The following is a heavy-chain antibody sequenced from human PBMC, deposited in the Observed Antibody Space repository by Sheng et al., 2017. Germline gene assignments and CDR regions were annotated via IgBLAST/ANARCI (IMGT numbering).Heavy chain of an antibody. J-gene: IGHJ6*03. CDR3: ARAESDPSNYYMDV. V-gene: IGHV3-72*01. Sequence: EVQLVESGGGLVQPGGSLRLSCAASGFMFSDHYMDWVRQAPGKGLEWVGRIRNKANRYTTEYAASVKDRFTISRDESKNSLYLQMNSLKTEDTAVYYCARAESDPSNYYMDVWGKGTTVTVSS. CDR2: IRNKANRYTT. CDR1: GFMFSDHY.